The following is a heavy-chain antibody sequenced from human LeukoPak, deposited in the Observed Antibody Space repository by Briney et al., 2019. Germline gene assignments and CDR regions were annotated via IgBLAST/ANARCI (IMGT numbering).Heavy chain of an antibody. J-gene: IGHJ4*02. D-gene: IGHD6-19*01. Sequence: ASVKVSCKASGYIFTNYGISWVRQAPGQGLEWMGWISAYNGDTNYAQKFQGRVTMTTDTSTTTAYMELRSLRSDDTAVYYCARDPSSSSGWRAFFDYWGQGTLVTVSS. CDR1: GYIFTNYG. V-gene: IGHV1-18*01. CDR2: ISAYNGDT. CDR3: ARDPSSSSGWRAFFDY.